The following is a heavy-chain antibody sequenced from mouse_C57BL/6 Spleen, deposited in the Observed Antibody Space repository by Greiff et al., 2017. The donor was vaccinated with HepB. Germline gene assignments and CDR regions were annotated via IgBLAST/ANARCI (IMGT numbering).Heavy chain of an antibody. J-gene: IGHJ2*01. V-gene: IGHV1-52*01. CDR3: ARSGTTVVAKGLFDY. CDR1: GYTFTSYW. CDR2: IDPSDSET. D-gene: IGHD1-1*01. Sequence: QVQLQQSGAELVRPGSSVKLSCKASGYTFTSYWMHWVKQRPIQGLEWIGNIDPSDSETHYNQKFKDKATLTVDKSSSTAYMQLSSLTSEDSAVYYCARSGTTVVAKGLFDYWGQGTTLTVSS.